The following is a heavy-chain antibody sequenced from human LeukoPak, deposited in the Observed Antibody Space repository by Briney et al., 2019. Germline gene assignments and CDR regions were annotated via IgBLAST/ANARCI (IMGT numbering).Heavy chain of an antibody. Sequence: SETQSLTCAVSGASFSGDYWSWIRQPPGKGLEWVAEINHSGRSNYNPSLKSRVIISVDTSKNQFSLNLTSVTPADTARYYCTKVLYYSGDYHYGIRQYYFDNWGQGTLVTVSS. J-gene: IGHJ4*02. CDR2: INHSGRS. CDR1: GASFSGDY. V-gene: IGHV4-34*01. D-gene: IGHD3-22*01. CDR3: TKVLYYSGDYHYGIRQYYFDN.